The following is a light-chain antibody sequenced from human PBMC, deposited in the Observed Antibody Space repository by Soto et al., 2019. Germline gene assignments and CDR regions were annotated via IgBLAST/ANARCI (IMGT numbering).Light chain of an antibody. V-gene: IGKV1-5*03. CDR1: QSISSW. Sequence: DIQMTQSPSTLSASVGDRVTITCRASQSISSWLAWYQQKPGKAPNLLIYKASSLESGVPSRFSGSGSGTEFTLTISSLQPDDFATYYCQQYESDSVTFGQGTRLEIK. CDR3: QQYESDSVT. CDR2: KAS. J-gene: IGKJ5*01.